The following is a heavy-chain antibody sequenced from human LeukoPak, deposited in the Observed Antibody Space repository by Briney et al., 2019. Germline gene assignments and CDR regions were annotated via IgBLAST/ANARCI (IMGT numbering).Heavy chain of an antibody. J-gene: IGHJ4*02. CDR1: GFTFGSYG. D-gene: IGHD2-2*01. CDR2: ISYDGSNK. Sequence: GGSLRLSCAASGFTFGSYGMHWVRQAPGKGLEWVAVISYDGSNKYYADSVKGRFTISRDNSKNTLYLQMNSLRAEDTAVYYCAKDGSDCSSTSCYWLGDFDYWGQGTLVTVSS. CDR3: AKDGSDCSSTSCYWLGDFDY. V-gene: IGHV3-30*18.